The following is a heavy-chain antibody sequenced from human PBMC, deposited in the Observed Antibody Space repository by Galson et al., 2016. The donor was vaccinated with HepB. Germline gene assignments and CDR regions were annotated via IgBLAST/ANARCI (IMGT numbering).Heavy chain of an antibody. CDR1: GDSIRSSNHH. D-gene: IGHD3-10*01. Sequence: SETLSLTCTVSGDSIRSSNHHWGWIRQPPGKGLEWIASIYYSGRTYYNPSLKSRVTISVDTSKNQFSLRLRSVTAADTAVYYCSRRYYFGSGNIAWGQGTLVTVSS. J-gene: IGHJ5*02. V-gene: IGHV4-39*01. CDR3: SRRYYFGSGNIA. CDR2: IYYSGRT.